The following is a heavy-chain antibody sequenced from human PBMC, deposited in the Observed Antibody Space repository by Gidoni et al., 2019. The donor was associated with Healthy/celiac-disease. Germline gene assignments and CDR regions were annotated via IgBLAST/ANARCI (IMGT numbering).Heavy chain of an antibody. CDR1: GGSFSGSY. D-gene: IGHD6-19*01. J-gene: IGHJ4*02. CDR2: INHSGST. Sequence: QVQLQQWGAGLLKPSEALSLTCAVYGGSFSGSYWSWIRQPPGKGREWIGEINHSGSTNYNPALKSRVTISVDTSKNQFSLKLSSVTAADTAVYYCARGRKQWLVPFDYWGQGTLVTVSS. V-gene: IGHV4-34*01. CDR3: ARGRKQWLVPFDY.